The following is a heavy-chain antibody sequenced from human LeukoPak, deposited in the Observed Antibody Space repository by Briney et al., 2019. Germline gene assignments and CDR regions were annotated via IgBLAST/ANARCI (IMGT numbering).Heavy chain of an antibody. CDR1: GSTFTGYY. CDR3: ARDPRKTQFPFDI. CDR2: INPNSGGT. Sequence: ASVKVSCKASGSTFTGYYMHWVRQAPGQGLEWMGWINPNSGGTNYAQKFQGRVTMTRDTSISTAYMELSRLRSDDTAVYYCARDPRKTQFPFDIWGQGTMVTVSS. D-gene: IGHD6-19*01. V-gene: IGHV1-2*02. J-gene: IGHJ3*02.